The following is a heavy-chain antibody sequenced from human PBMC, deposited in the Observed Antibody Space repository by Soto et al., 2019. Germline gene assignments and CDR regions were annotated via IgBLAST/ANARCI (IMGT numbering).Heavy chain of an antibody. J-gene: IGHJ6*02. CDR2: IIPIFGTA. D-gene: IGHD3-10*01. V-gene: IGHV1-69*13. CDR1: GCTFSCYA. Sequence: GASVKVSCKASGCTFSCYATSWVRQAPGQGLEWVGGIIPIFGTANYAQKFQGRVTITADESTSTDYMELRSLRSEDTAVYDCARLLVRGVIELDYGMDVWGQGTTVTVSS. CDR3: ARLLVRGVIELDYGMDV.